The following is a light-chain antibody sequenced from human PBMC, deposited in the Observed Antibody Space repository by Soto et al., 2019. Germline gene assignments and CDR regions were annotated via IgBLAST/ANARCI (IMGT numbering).Light chain of an antibody. CDR3: QQYNTWPRT. CDR2: GAS. CDR1: QSVSSN. V-gene: IGKV3-15*01. J-gene: IGKJ1*01. Sequence: EIVMTQSPATLSVSPGERATLSCRASQSVSSNLAWYQQKPGQAPRLLIYGASTRATGIPARFSGSGSGTEFTLTISSLQSEYFAVYYCQQYNTWPRTFGQGTKVEIK.